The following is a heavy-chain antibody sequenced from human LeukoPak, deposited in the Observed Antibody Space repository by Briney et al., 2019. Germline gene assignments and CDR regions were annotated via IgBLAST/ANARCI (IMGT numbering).Heavy chain of an antibody. Sequence: PGGSLRLSCAASGFTFSSYAIHWVRPALGKGLERVAIISYDGTNKYYADSVRGRYTISRDNSKNTLYLQMNSLRAEDTAVYYCARDFGWLSGFDNWGQGTLVTVSS. J-gene: IGHJ4*02. D-gene: IGHD3-9*01. CDR3: ARDFGWLSGFDN. CDR1: GFTFSSYA. CDR2: ISYDGTNK. V-gene: IGHV3-30-3*01.